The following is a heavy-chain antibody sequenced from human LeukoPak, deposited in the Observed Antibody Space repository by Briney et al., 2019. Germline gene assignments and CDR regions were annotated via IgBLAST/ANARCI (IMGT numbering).Heavy chain of an antibody. Sequence: GGSLRLSCAASGFTFSSYAMSWVRQAPGKGLEWVSVISNSGGSTDYADSVKGRFTISRDNSKNTLYLQMNSLRAEDTAVYYCAKDLYGGNSYFDYWGQGTLVTVSS. CDR1: GFTFSSYA. D-gene: IGHD4-23*01. CDR2: ISNSGGST. CDR3: AKDLYGGNSYFDY. V-gene: IGHV3-23*01. J-gene: IGHJ4*02.